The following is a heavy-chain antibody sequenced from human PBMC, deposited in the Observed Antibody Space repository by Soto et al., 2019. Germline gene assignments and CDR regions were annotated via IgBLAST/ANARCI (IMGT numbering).Heavy chain of an antibody. CDR1: GFTFNDFS. CDR3: GRDIGLYFLSGYMDV. V-gene: IGHV3-21*01. J-gene: IGHJ6*03. CDR2: IDTTSGYI. Sequence: EVQLVESGGGLVKPGESLRLSCAASGFTFNDFSMNWVRQAAGRGPEWVSSIDTTSGYIYYADSVKGRFTISRDNAKNSLYLQIYSLRADDTAVYHCGRDIGLYFLSGYMDVWGRGTAVTVSS. D-gene: IGHD3-9*01.